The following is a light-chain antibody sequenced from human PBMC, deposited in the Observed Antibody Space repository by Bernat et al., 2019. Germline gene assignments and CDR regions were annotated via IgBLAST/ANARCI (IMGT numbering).Light chain of an antibody. V-gene: IGKV3-11*01. Sequence: ENVLTQSPATLSLSPGERATLSCRASQSVGSSLAWYQQRPGQAPRLLIYDASTRATDIPPRFSGSGSGTDFTLTISSLEPEDVAIYYCQQRSHWPPLTFGGGTKVDI. CDR1: QSVGSS. J-gene: IGKJ4*01. CDR2: DAS. CDR3: QQRSHWPPLT.